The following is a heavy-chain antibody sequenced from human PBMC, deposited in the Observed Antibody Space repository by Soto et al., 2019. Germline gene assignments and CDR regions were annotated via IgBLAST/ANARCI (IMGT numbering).Heavy chain of an antibody. CDR1: GFTFSRYT. V-gene: IGHV3-30-3*01. D-gene: IGHD3-10*01. Sequence: QVQLVESGGGVVQPGRSLRLSCAASGFTFSRYTMHCVRQAPCKGLEWMAFISDDGNNKYYADSVKGQFTISRDNSKNSLYLQMNSLRTEDTAVYYCAIDDEGGSDCDLGYWGQGTLVTVSS. CDR2: ISDDGNNK. J-gene: IGHJ4*02. CDR3: AIDDEGGSDCDLGY.